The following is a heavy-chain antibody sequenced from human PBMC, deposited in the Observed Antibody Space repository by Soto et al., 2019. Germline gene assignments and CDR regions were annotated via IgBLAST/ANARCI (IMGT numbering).Heavy chain of an antibody. D-gene: IGHD3-3*01. J-gene: IGHJ6*02. CDR2: ISAYNGNT. CDR3: ARDPLPERYYDFWSGYSYYYGMDV. V-gene: IGHV1-18*01. CDR1: GYTFTSYG. Sequence: QVQLVQSGAEVKKPGASVKVSCKASGYTFTSYGISWVRQAPGQGLEWMGWISAYNGNTNYEQKLQGRVTMTTDTPTSTAYMELRRVRSDDTAVYYCARDPLPERYYDFWSGYSYYYGMDVWGQGTTVTVSS.